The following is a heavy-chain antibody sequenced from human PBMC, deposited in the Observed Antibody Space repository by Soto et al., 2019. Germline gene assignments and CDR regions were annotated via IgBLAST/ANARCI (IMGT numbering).Heavy chain of an antibody. Sequence: GGSLRLSCAASGFTFSSYGIHWVRQAPGKGLEWVAVISYDESNKYYADSVKGRFTISRDNFKNTLYLQMNSLRDEDTAVYYCAREVGWLNRFDPWGQGTLVTVSS. J-gene: IGHJ5*02. V-gene: IGHV3-30*03. CDR3: AREVGWLNRFDP. CDR2: ISYDESNK. D-gene: IGHD6-19*01. CDR1: GFTFSSYG.